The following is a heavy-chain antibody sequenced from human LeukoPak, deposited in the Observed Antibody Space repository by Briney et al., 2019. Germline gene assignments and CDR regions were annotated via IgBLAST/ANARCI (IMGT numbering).Heavy chain of an antibody. D-gene: IGHD3-10*01. J-gene: IGHJ3*02. CDR2: IDHSGST. CDR3: ATLAGPDDVCDI. V-gene: IGHV4-38-2*02. Sequence: PSETLSLTCTVSRYSLSIVFYWAWIRQPPGKGLEWIGSIDHSGSTYSNPSLKRRVTLSVETSTNPFSLSLCSVTAPNTPVCYSATLAGPDDVCDIWGQGTMVSVSS. CDR1: RYSLSIVFY.